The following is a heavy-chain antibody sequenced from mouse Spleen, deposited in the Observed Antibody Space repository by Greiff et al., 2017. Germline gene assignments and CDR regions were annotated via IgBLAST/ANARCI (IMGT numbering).Heavy chain of an antibody. CDR3: ASIYYGNYEAY. CDR1: GYTFTSYD. Sequence: VQLQQSGPELVKPGASVKLSCKASGYTFTSYDINWVKQRPGQGLEWIGWIYPRDGSTKYNEKFKGKATLTVDTSSSTAYMELHSLTSEDSAVYFCASIYYGNYEAYWGQGTLVTVSA. V-gene: IGHV1-85*01. J-gene: IGHJ3*01. CDR2: IYPRDGST. D-gene: IGHD2-1*01.